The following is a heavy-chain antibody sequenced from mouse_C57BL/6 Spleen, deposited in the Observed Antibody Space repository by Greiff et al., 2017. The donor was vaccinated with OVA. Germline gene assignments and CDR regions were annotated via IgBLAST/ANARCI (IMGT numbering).Heavy chain of an antibody. D-gene: IGHD1-1*01. CDR2: ISSGSSTI. J-gene: IGHJ1*03. V-gene: IGHV5-17*01. CDR1: GFTFSDYG. Sequence: EVKLVESGGGLVKPGGSLKLSCAASGFTFSDYGMHWVRQAPEKGLEWVAYISSGSSTINYADKVKGRFTISRDNAKNTLFLQVTILRSEDTAMYYSARSAGSSPYWYFDVWGTGTTVTVSS. CDR3: ARSAGSSPYWYFDV.